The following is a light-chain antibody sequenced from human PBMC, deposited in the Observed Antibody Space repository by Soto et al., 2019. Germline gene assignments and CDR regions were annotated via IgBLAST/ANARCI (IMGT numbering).Light chain of an antibody. CDR2: GAS. CDR1: QGISNN. V-gene: IGKV1-27*01. Sequence: DIQMTQSPSSLSSYLGDRVTITCRASQGISNNLAWYQQKPGRLPKFLLFGASTLQSGVPARFSGSGSGTHFTLTINGLLPEDVAGYYCQKYDRAPLTFGHGTKVAFK. J-gene: IGKJ3*01. CDR3: QKYDRAPLT.